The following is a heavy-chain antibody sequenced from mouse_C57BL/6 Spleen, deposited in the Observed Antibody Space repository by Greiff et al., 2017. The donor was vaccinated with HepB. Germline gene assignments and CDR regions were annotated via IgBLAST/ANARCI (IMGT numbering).Heavy chain of an antibody. D-gene: IGHD1-1*01. V-gene: IGHV1-64*01. CDR2: IHPNSGST. Sequence: VQLQQSGAELVKPGASVKLSCKASGYTFTSYWMHWVKQRPGQGLEWIGMIHPNSGSTNYNEKFKSKATLTVDKSSSTAYMQLSSLTSEDSAVYYCARSVVATYYYAMDYWGQGTSVTVSS. CDR3: ARSVVATYYYAMDY. CDR1: GYTFTSYW. J-gene: IGHJ4*01.